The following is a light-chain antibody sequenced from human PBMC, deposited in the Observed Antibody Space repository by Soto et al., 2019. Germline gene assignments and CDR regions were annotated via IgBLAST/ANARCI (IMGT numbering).Light chain of an antibody. J-gene: IGKJ1*01. CDR3: QQYNNWPPA. V-gene: IGKV3-15*01. CDR2: GAS. CDR1: QSVSGN. Sequence: EIVMTQSPATLSVSPGERATLSCRASQSVSGNLAWYQQKPGQAPRLLIYGASTRATAIPARFSGSGSGTEFTLTISSLQSEYFVVYYCQQYNNWPPAFGQGTKVEIK.